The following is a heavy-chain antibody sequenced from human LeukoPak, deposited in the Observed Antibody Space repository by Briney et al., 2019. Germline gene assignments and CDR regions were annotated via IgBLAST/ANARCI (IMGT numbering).Heavy chain of an antibody. D-gene: IGHD5/OR15-5a*01. V-gene: IGHV4-4*07. J-gene: IGHJ4*02. Sequence: SETLSLTCTVPGNSFIGYFWTWIRQPAGKGLEWIGRIYTSGDTNYNPSLMSRVTMSVDISKNQFSLKLSSVTAADTAVYYCAREPVSTRFDYWGQGTLVTVSS. CDR2: IYTSGDT. CDR1: GNSFIGYF. CDR3: AREPVSTRFDY.